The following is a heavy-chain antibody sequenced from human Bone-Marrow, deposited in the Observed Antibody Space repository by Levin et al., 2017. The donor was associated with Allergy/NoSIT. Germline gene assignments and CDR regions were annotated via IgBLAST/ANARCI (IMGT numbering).Heavy chain of an antibody. D-gene: IGHD3-10*01. CDR2: IIPILNAA. V-gene: IGHV1-69*08. J-gene: IGHJ4*02. CDR1: GETFGSFS. CDR3: ARDERMTRGVGNVPPYDS. Sequence: SVKVSCRSSGETFGSFSINWVRQAPGQGLEWVGRIIPILNAADYGEEFHGRVTITADKSTNTAYMELRTLTSDDTAVYYCARDERMTRGVGNVPPYDSWGQGTLVTVSS.